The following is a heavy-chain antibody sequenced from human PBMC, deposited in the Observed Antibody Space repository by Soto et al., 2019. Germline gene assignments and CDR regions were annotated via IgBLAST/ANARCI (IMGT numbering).Heavy chain of an antibody. CDR1: GGTFSSYA. J-gene: IGHJ4*02. Sequence: GASVKVSCKASGGTFSSYAISWVRQAPGQGLEWMGGIIPIFGTANYAQKFQGRVTITADKSTSTAYMELSSLRSEDTAVYYCARQGSSGYYRYYFDYWGQGTLVTSPQ. V-gene: IGHV1-69*06. D-gene: IGHD3-22*01. CDR3: ARQGSSGYYRYYFDY. CDR2: IIPIFGTA.